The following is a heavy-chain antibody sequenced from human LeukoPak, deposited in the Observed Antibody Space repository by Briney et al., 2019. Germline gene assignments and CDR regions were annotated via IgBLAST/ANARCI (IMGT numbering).Heavy chain of an antibody. CDR1: GFTFSSYA. CDR3: ARDERLLSFLK. Sequence: PGGSLRLSCAASGFTFSSYAMSWVRQAPGKGLEWVSAFSGSGGSTYYADSVKGRFTISRDNSKNALYLQMNSLRAEDTAVYYCARDERLLSFLKWGQGTLVTVSS. D-gene: IGHD3-3*01. V-gene: IGHV3-23*01. J-gene: IGHJ4*02. CDR2: FSGSGGST.